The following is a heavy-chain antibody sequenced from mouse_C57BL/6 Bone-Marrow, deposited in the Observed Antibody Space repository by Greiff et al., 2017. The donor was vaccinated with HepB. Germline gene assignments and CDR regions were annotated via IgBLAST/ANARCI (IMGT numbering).Heavy chain of an antibody. CDR3: ARDMGPSITTVD. V-gene: IGHV5-4*01. Sequence: EVKLMESGGGLVKPGGSLKLSCAASGFTFSSYAMSWVRQTPEKRLEWVATISDGGSYTYYPDNVKGRFTISRDNAKNNLYLQMSHLKSEDTAMYYCARDMGPSITTVDWGQGTLVTVSA. D-gene: IGHD1-1*01. J-gene: IGHJ3*01. CDR1: GFTFSSYA. CDR2: ISDGGSYT.